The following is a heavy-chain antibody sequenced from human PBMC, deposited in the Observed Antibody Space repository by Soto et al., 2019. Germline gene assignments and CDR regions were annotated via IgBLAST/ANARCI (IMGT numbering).Heavy chain of an antibody. CDR2: IWYDGSNK. CDR1: GFTFSSYG. J-gene: IGHJ3*02. D-gene: IGHD2-2*01. Sequence: QVQLVESGGGVVQPGRSLRLSCAASGFTFSSYGMHWVRQAPGKGLEWVAVIWYDGSNKYYADSVKGRFTISRDNSKNKLYLQMNRLRAEDTAVYYCARDSDCSSTSCYARDAFDIWGQGTMVTVSS. CDR3: ARDSDCSSTSCYARDAFDI. V-gene: IGHV3-33*01.